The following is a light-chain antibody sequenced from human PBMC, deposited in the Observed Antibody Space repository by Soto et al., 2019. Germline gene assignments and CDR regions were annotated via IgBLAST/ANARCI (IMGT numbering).Light chain of an antibody. CDR3: CSYAGNYGVV. J-gene: IGLJ2*01. V-gene: IGLV2-11*01. Sequence: QSVLTQPRSVSGSPGQSVTISCTGTNSDVGNYNFVSWYQQHPGKAPKLMIYDVSKRPSGVPFPFSGSKSGNTASLTMSGLKAEDEADYYCCSYAGNYGVVFGGGTKLTVL. CDR2: DVS. CDR1: NSDVGNYNF.